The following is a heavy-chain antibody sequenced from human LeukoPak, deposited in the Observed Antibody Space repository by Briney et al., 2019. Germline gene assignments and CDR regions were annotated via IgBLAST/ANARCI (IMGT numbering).Heavy chain of an antibody. CDR3: ASGSLASYFAH. CDR2: INPNSGGT. V-gene: IGHV1-2*02. CDR1: GYTFSGYY. Sequence: ASVKVSCKASGYTFSGYYMHWVRQAPGQGLEWMGWINPNSGGTKYVQKFQGRVTMTRDTSISTAYMELSRLRSDGTAVYYCASGSLASYFAHWGQGTLVTVSS. J-gene: IGHJ4*02. D-gene: IGHD3-16*01.